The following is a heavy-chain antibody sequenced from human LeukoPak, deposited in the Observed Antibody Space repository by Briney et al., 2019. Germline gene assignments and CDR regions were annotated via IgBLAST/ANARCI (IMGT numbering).Heavy chain of an antibody. D-gene: IGHD3-22*01. V-gene: IGHV3-74*01. CDR1: GFTFSTYW. Sequence: GGSLRLSCAASGFTFSTYWMHWVRQAPGKGRVWVSRIKSDESTNYADSVKGRFTISRDNAKNTVSLQMNSLRPEDTGVYYCARAPSEIGGYYPEYFRHWGQGTLVTVSS. CDR3: ARAPSEIGGYYPEYFRH. CDR2: IKSDEST. J-gene: IGHJ1*01.